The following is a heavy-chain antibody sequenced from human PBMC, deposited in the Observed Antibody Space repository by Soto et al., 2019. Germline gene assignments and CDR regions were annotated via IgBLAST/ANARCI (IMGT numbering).Heavy chain of an antibody. Sequence: QVQLVQSGAELKKPGASVRVCCKASGYTFTNNDVTWVRQATGQGLAWMGWMNPGSGDTGYAQKFQVRATMTRDISIATAYLELRSLRSEDTAIYYCARMASFGSLNWFDPWGRGTLVTVAS. J-gene: IGHJ5*01. CDR1: GYTFTNND. CDR2: MNPGSGDT. V-gene: IGHV1-8*01. CDR3: ARMASFGSLNWFDP. D-gene: IGHD5-18*01.